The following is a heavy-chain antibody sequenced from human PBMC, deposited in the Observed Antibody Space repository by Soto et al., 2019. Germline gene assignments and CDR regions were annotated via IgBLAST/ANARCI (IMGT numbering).Heavy chain of an antibody. Sequence: ASVKVSCKASGGTFSSYAISWVRQAPGQGLEWMGGIIPIFGTAGYAQKFQGRVTITAGESTSTAYMELSSLRSEDTAVYYCAATMTSYYYYGMDVWGQGTTVT. CDR2: IIPIFGTA. J-gene: IGHJ6*02. CDR3: AATMTSYYYYGMDV. V-gene: IGHV1-69*13. D-gene: IGHD3-22*01. CDR1: GGTFSSYA.